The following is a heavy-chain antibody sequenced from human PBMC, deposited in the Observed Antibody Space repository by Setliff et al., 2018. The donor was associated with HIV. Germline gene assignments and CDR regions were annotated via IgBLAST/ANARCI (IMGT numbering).Heavy chain of an antibody. CDR3: AKVFVFGIDAFDI. CDR2: ISGSGGST. CDR1: GFTFSNYA. D-gene: IGHD3-10*02. V-gene: IGHV3-23*01. Sequence: GGSLRLSCAASGFTFSNYAMSWVRQAPGKGLEWVSAISGSGGSTYYADSVKGRFSISRDNSKNALYLQMSSLRDEDTAVYYCAKVFVFGIDAFDIWGQGTMVTVSS. J-gene: IGHJ3*02.